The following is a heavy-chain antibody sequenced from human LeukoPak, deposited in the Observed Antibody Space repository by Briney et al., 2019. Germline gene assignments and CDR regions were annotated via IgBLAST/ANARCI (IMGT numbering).Heavy chain of an antibody. CDR1: GGSFSGYD. Sequence: SETLSLTCAVYGGSFSGYDWSWIRQPPGKGLEWIGEINHSGRTNYNPSLKSRVTISVDTSKNQVSLKLTSVTAADTAVYYCARDPEGDDSSWYDYWGQGTLVTVSS. J-gene: IGHJ4*02. CDR2: INHSGRT. CDR3: ARDPEGDDSSWYDY. D-gene: IGHD6-13*01. V-gene: IGHV4-34*01.